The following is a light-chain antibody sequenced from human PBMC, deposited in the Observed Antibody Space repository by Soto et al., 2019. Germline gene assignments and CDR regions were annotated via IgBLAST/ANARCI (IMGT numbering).Light chain of an antibody. CDR2: DVS. Sequence: QSALTQPASVSGSPGQSITISCTGTRSDIGGYNYVSWFQHHPGKAPKLLIYDVSSRPPGVSDRSSGSKSGNTASLTISGLQAEDEADDYCSAYTSSSAHMFGGGTKVTV. CDR3: SAYTSSSAHM. CDR1: RSDIGGYNY. V-gene: IGLV2-14*03. J-gene: IGLJ3*02.